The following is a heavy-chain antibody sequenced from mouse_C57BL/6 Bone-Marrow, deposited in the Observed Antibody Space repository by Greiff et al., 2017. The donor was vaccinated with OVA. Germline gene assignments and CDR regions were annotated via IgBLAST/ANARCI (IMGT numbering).Heavy chain of an antibody. CDR3: ARGGPMGYFDY. D-gene: IGHD3-3*01. J-gene: IGHJ2*01. CDR2: INPNNGGT. V-gene: IGHV1-26*01. CDR1: GYTFTDYY. Sequence: EVQLQQSGPELVKPGASVKISCKASGYTFTDYYMNWVKQSHGKSLEWIGDINPNNGGTSYNQKFKGKATLTVDKSSSTAYMELRSLTSEDSAVYDCARGGPMGYFDYWGQGTTLTVSS.